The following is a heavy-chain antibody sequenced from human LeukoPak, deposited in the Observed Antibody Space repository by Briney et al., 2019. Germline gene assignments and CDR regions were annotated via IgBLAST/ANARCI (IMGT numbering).Heavy chain of an antibody. V-gene: IGHV3-7*01. CDR3: ARDPAGYSYGYGYYYYMDV. CDR1: GFTFSTYW. D-gene: IGHD5-18*01. CDR2: IKQDGSEK. Sequence: PGGSLRLSCDASGFTFSTYWMTWVRQAPGKGLEWLATIKQDGSEKYYLDSVKGRFTISRDNAKNSLYLQMNSLRAEDTAVYYCARDPAGYSYGYGYYYYMDVWGKGTTVTVSS. J-gene: IGHJ6*03.